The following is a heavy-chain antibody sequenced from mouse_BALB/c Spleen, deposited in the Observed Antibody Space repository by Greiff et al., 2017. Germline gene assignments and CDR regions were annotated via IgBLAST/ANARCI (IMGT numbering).Heavy chain of an antibody. Sequence: QVQLQQPGAELVTPGASVKLSCKASGYTFTSYWMHWVKQRPGHGLAWIGAIHPSNGHTNYTEKFKSKATLTVDKSSSTAYMQLSSLTSEDSAVYYCARSTIVSRLYYAMDYWGQGTSVTVAS. V-gene: IGHV1S81*02. D-gene: IGHD1-1*01. J-gene: IGHJ4*01. CDR2: IHPSNGHT. CDR1: GYTFTSYW. CDR3: ARSTIVSRLYYAMDY.